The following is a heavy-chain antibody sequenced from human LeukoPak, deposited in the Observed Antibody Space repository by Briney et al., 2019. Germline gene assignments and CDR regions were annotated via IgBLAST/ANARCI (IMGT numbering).Heavy chain of an antibody. CDR1: GFTFSSYS. J-gene: IGHJ4*02. V-gene: IGHV3-21*01. D-gene: IGHD6-13*01. CDR3: AKGVIAAPFDY. Sequence: GGSLRLSCAASGFTFSSYSMNWVRQAPGKGLEWVSSISSSSSYIYYADSVKGRFTISRDNAKNSLYLQMNSLRAEDTAVYYCAKGVIAAPFDYWGQGTLVTVSS. CDR2: ISSSSSYI.